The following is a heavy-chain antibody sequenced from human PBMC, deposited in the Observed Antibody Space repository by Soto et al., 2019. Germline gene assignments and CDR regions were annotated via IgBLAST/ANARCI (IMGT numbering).Heavy chain of an antibody. V-gene: IGHV1-69*13. J-gene: IGHJ2*01. CDR3: ARAQGYSDTDCYFDL. CDR2: IIPIFGTA. CDR1: GGTFSSYA. Sequence: SVKVSCKASGGTFSSYAISWVRQAPGQGLEWMGGIIPIFGTANYAQKFQGRVTITADESTSTAYMELSSLRSEDTAVYYCARAQGYSDTDCYFDLWGRGTLVTVSS. D-gene: IGHD3-22*01.